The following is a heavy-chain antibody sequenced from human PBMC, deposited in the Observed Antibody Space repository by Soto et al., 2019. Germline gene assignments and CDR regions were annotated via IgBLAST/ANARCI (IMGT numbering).Heavy chain of an antibody. V-gene: IGHV3-7*05. CDR3: ARDITGMVRTPHDY. Sequence: GGSLRLSCAASGFTFSSYWMSWVRQAPGKGLEWVANIKQDGSEKYYVDSVKGRFTISRDNAKNSLYLQMKSLRAEDTAVYYCARDITGMVRTPHDYWGQGTLVTVSS. CDR1: GFTFSSYW. CDR2: IKQDGSEK. J-gene: IGHJ4*02. D-gene: IGHD1-20*01.